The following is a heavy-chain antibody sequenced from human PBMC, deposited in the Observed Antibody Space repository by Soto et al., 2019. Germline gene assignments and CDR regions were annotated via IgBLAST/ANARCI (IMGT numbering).Heavy chain of an antibody. CDR3: AREGYGYGYYYFDY. V-gene: IGHV1-3*01. CDR2: INGGTGNT. CDR1: GYTFSNYA. J-gene: IGHJ4*02. Sequence: GASVKVSCKASGYTFSNYAIHWVRQAPGQRLEWMGWINGGTGNTRYSQKFQGRVTITRDTSASTAYMELSSLTFEDTAVYYCAREGYGYGYYYFDYWGQGALVTVSS. D-gene: IGHD5-18*01.